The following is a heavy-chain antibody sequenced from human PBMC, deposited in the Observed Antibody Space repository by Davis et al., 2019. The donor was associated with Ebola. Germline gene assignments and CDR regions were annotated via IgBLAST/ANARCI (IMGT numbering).Heavy chain of an antibody. J-gene: IGHJ6*03. V-gene: IGHV1-2*02. Sequence: ASVKVSCKASGYTFTGYYMHWVRQAPGQGLEWMGWINPNSGGTNYAQKFQGRVTMTRDTSTSTAYMELSSLRSEDTAVYYCARDLEGRDGDSWSYYYYYMDVWGKGTTVTVSS. CDR2: INPNSGGT. D-gene: IGHD6-13*01. CDR3: ARDLEGRDGDSWSYYYYYMDV. CDR1: GYTFTGYY.